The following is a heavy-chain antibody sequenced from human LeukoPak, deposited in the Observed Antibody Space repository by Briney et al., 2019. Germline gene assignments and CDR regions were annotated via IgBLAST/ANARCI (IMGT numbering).Heavy chain of an antibody. D-gene: IGHD3-10*01. J-gene: IGHJ5*02. Sequence: ASVELSCYASGYTFTGYYMHWVRQAPGQGLESVGWINPNSGCTNYAKKFQHRVTMTRDTSISTDYIELSRLRPHDTAVSYCATDGSRITLVRGVIVTGANWFDPWGQGTMVTVSS. CDR1: GYTFTGYY. CDR2: INPNSGCT. V-gene: IGHV1-2*02. CDR3: ATDGSRITLVRGVIVTGANWFDP.